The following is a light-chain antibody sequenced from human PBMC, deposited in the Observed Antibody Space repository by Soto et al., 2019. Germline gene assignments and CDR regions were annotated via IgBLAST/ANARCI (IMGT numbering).Light chain of an antibody. CDR1: GSVVGAYNL. CDR2: EVN. V-gene: IGLV2-23*02. J-gene: IGLJ1*01. CDR3: CSYAGTVAYV. Sequence: QSVLTQPASVSGSPGQSITISCAGTGSVVGAYNLVSWYQQHPGKAPKLIIREVNTRPSGISNRFSGSKSGDTASLTISGLQAEGEADYFCCSYAGTVAYVFGTGTKVTVL.